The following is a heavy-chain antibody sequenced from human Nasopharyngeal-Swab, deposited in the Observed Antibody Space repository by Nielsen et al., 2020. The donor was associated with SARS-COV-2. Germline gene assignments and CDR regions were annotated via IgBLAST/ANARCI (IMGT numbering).Heavy chain of an antibody. CDR3: AKIGSVDY. CDR2: ISWNSGSI. CDR1: GFTFDDYA. V-gene: IGHV3-9*01. Sequence: SLKISCAASGFTFDDYAMHWVRQAPGKGLEWVSGISWNSGSIGYADSVKGRFTISRDNAKNSLYPQMNSLRAEDTALYYCAKIGSVDYWGQGTLVTVSS. J-gene: IGHJ4*02. D-gene: IGHD5-12*01.